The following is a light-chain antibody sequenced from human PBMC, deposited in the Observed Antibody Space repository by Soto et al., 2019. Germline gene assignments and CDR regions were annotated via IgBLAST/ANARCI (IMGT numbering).Light chain of an antibody. J-gene: IGLJ1*01. CDR1: SSDFGSYKF. CDR3: CSYAGSSTPYV. CDR2: ETS. Sequence: QSALTQPASVSGSPGQSVTISCTGTSSDFGSYKFVSWYQHHPGKVPKVIIYETSKRPSGVSDRFSGSKSGNTASLTISGLQAEDEADYYCCSYAGSSTPYVFGTGTKVTVL. V-gene: IGLV2-23*01.